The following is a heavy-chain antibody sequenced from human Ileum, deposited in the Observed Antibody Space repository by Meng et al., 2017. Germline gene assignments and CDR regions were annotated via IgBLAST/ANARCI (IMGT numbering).Heavy chain of an antibody. Sequence: GHLRESGPGLVRPPGTPSLTFAFSSGSISSNTYWSWVRQPPGKGLEWIGQISHSGSAYYNPSLKSRVTMSVDKSKSQFSLMLTSVTAADTAIYYCARHGGYSQDFWGQGTLVTVSS. V-gene: IGHV4-4*03. D-gene: IGHD4-23*01. CDR2: ISHSGSA. CDR3: ARHGGYSQDF. CDR1: SGSISSNTY. J-gene: IGHJ4*02.